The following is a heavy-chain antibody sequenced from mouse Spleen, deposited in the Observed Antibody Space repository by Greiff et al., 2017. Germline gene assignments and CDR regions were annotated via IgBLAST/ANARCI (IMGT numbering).Heavy chain of an antibody. V-gene: IGHV1-59*01. D-gene: IGHD1-2*01. CDR3: ARDGSLLRLHFDY. Sequence: QVQLQQPGAELVRPGTSVKLSCKASGYTFTSYWMHWVKQRPGQGLEWIGVIDPSDSYTNYNQKFKGKATLTVDTSSSTAYMQLSSLTSEDSAVYYCARDGSLLRLHFDYWGQGTTLTVSS. CDR2: IDPSDSYT. CDR1: GYTFTSYW. J-gene: IGHJ2*01.